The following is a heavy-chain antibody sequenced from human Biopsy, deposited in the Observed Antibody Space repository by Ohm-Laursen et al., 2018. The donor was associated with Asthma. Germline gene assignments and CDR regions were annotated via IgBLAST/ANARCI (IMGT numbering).Heavy chain of an antibody. Sequence: SETLSLTCAVSGGSTSSDDYYWTWICQPPGKGLEWVGYVYSSGSTYYNPSLDSRVMISLDTSKNQFSLSLSSVTAADTAVYFCARDLGIVGATPDGFNIWGQGTLVTVSS. CDR3: ARDLGIVGATPDGFNI. J-gene: IGHJ3*02. D-gene: IGHD1-26*01. CDR1: GGSTSSDDYY. V-gene: IGHV4-30-4*01. CDR2: VYSSGST.